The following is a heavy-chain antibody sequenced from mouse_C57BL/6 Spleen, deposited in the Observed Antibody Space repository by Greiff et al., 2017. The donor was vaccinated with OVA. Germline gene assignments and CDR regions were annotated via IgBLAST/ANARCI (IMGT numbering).Heavy chain of an antibody. D-gene: IGHD2-14*01. Sequence: QVQLQQPGAELVKPGASVKMSCKASGYTFTSYGLSWVKQRTGQGLEWIGEIYPRSGNTSYNEKFKGKATLTADKSSSTAYMELRSLTSEDSAVYFCAPNYRGNFDYGGQGTTLTGSS. CDR3: APNYRGNFDY. CDR1: GYTFTSYG. V-gene: IGHV1-81*01. CDR2: IYPRSGNT. J-gene: IGHJ2*01.